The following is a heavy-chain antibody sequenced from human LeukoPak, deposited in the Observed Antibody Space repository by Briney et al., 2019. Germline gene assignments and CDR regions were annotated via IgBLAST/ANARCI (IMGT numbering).Heavy chain of an antibody. CDR2: IYPGDSDT. V-gene: IGHV5-51*01. J-gene: IGHJ4*02. CDR1: GYSFTSYW. CDR3: ARLKLRFLEWLPLFDY. Sequence: GESLEISCKGSGYSFTSYWIGWVRQMPGKGLEWMGIIYPGDSDTRYSPSFQGQVTISADKSISTAYLQWSSLKASDTAMYYCARLKLRFLEWLPLFDYWGQGTLVTVSS. D-gene: IGHD3-3*01.